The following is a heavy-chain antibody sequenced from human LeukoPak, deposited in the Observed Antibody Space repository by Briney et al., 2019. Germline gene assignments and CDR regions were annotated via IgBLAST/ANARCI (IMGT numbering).Heavy chain of an antibody. J-gene: IGHJ6*02. CDR3: ARAPVHTEDYYYCYGMDV. CDR1: GGSISSYY. V-gene: IGHV4-59*01. CDR2: IYYSGST. D-gene: IGHD5-18*01. Sequence: PSETLSLTCTVSGGSISSYYWSWIRQPPGKGLEWIGYIYYSGSTNYNPSLKSRVTISVDTSKNQFSLKLSSVTAADTAVYYCARAPVHTEDYYYCYGMDVWGQGTTVTVSS.